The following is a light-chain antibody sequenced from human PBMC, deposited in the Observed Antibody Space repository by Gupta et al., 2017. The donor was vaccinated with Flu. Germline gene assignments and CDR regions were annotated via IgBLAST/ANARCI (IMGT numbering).Light chain of an antibody. J-gene: IGLJ3*02. CDR2: ENN. Sequence: QSVLTQPPSVTAAPGQKVTISCSGSSSNIGNTYVSWYQQLPGTAPKPLIYENNKQSSGRSARFSGSTSGTSATLGITGLQTGDEADYYCGNWDSSLSAGTNWVFGGGTKLTVL. CDR1: SSNIGNTY. CDR3: GNWDSSLSAGTNWV. V-gene: IGLV1-51*02.